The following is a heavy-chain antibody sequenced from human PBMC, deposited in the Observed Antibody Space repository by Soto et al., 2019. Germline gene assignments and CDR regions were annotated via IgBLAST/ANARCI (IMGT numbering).Heavy chain of an antibody. D-gene: IGHD6-13*01. Sequence: QVQLVQSGAEVKKPGASVKVSCKASGYTFTSYGISWVRQAPGQGLEWMGWISAYNGNTNYAQKLQGRVTMTTDTSTSTGQMGRRRLSSDGTAVYYCGRGPRIAMGNWFDPWGQGTLVTVSS. J-gene: IGHJ5*02. V-gene: IGHV1-18*04. CDR2: ISAYNGNT. CDR1: GYTFTSYG. CDR3: GRGPRIAMGNWFDP.